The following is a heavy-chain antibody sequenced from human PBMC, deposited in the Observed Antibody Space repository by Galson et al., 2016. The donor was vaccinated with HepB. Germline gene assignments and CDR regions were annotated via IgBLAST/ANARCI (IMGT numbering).Heavy chain of an antibody. Sequence: SLRLSCAASGFSFSSYAMSWVRQAPGKGLEWVSGTTSGGTTYYADSVKGRFTISRDNSKNILYLQMKSLRDEDTAVYYCAKRPYSYGWHYGMDVWGQRTTVTVSS. CDR3: AKRPYSYGWHYGMDV. V-gene: IGHV3-23*01. CDR1: GFSFSSYA. CDR2: TTSGGTT. D-gene: IGHD5-18*01. J-gene: IGHJ6*02.